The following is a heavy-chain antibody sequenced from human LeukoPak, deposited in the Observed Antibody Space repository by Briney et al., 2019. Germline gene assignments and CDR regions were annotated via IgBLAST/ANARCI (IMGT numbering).Heavy chain of an antibody. D-gene: IGHD5-18*01. Sequence: GGSLRLSCAASGFTFSSYWMNWVRQAPGKGLVWVSRIASDGSSTTYADSVKGRFSISRDNAENSLYLQMNSLRVEDTAFYYCARDLAYSRLDYWGQGMLVTVSS. V-gene: IGHV3-74*01. CDR3: ARDLAYSRLDY. J-gene: IGHJ4*02. CDR2: IASDGSST. CDR1: GFTFSSYW.